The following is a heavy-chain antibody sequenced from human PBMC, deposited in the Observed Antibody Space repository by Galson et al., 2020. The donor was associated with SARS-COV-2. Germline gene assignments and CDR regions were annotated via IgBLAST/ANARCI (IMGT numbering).Heavy chain of an antibody. J-gene: IGHJ5*02. D-gene: IGHD6-13*01. CDR1: GGSISSGSYY. V-gene: IGHV4-61*09. Sequence: SETLSLTCTVSGGSISSGSYYWSWIRPPAGKGLEWIGHIYTSGSTNYNPSPKSRVTITVDTSKNQFSLKLSSVTAADTAVYYCARDKQLVPNWFDPWGQGTLVTVSS. CDR2: IYTSGST. CDR3: ARDKQLVPNWFDP.